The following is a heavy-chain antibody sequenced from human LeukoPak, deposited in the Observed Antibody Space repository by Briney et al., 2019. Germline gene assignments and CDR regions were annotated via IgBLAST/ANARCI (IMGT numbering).Heavy chain of an antibody. CDR1: GFTFSSYN. J-gene: IGHJ6*02. D-gene: IGHD6-13*01. V-gene: IGHV3-21*01. Sequence: PGGSLTLSCTVSGFTFSSYNMNWVRQAPGKGLEWVSPMYYSRSHIYYDDSVTGRFPISRDNDKTSLYLQMNSLRAEDTAVYYCASQQLVPPNYYDGMDVWGQGTTVTVSS. CDR2: MYYSRSHI. CDR3: ASQQLVPPNYYDGMDV.